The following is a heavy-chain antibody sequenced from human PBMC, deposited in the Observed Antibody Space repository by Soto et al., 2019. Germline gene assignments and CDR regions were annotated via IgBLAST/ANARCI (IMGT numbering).Heavy chain of an antibody. CDR1: GGSISSCY. V-gene: IGHV4-4*07. CDR3: ARDHYDSSGYSSHALDX. J-gene: IGHJ3*02. Sequence: SETLSLTCTVSGGSISSCYWNWIRQPAGKGTESIWRIHSSGSSSYNPSLKSLATMSVDTSNKQFFLKLNSVTAADTAVYYCARDHYDSSGYSSHALDXWGQGTMVTVS. CDR2: IHSSGSS. D-gene: IGHD3-22*01.